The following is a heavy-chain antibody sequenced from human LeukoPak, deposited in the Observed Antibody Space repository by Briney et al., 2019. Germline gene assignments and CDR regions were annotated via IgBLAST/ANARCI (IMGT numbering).Heavy chain of an antibody. CDR1: GYTFTSYG. V-gene: IGHV1-18*01. CDR2: ISAYNGNT. D-gene: IGHD3-16*02. CDR3: ARDRATFGGVIVLDY. J-gene: IGHJ4*02. Sequence: ASVKVSCKASGYTFTSYGISWVRQAPGQGLEWMGWISAYNGNTNYAQKLQGRVTMTTDTSTSTAYMELRSLRSDDTAVYYCARDRATFGGVIVLDYWGQGTLVTVSS.